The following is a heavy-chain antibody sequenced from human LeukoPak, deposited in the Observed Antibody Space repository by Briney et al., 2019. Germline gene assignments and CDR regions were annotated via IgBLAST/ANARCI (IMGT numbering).Heavy chain of an antibody. V-gene: IGHV1-69*13. D-gene: IGHD5-12*01. CDR2: IIPLFGPA. CDR3: ARLGSGYDPGDF. Sequence: SVKVSCKASGGTFSTLDISWVRQAPGHGLGWMGGIIPLFGPANYAQKFQDRVTIIADESTTSAYMELSSLRSEYTAVYYCARLGSGYDPGDFWGQGTLVTVST. J-gene: IGHJ4*02. CDR1: GGTFSTLD.